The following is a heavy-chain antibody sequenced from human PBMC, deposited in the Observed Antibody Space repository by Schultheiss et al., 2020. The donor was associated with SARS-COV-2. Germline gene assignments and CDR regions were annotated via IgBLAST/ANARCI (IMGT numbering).Heavy chain of an antibody. CDR2: INPSGGST. Sequence: ASVKVSCKASGYTFTSYGISWVRQAPGQGLEWMGIINPSGGSTSYAQKFQGRVTMTRDTSTSTVYMELSSLRSEDTAVYYCARSRAARTNYYYYGMDVWGQGTTVTVSS. J-gene: IGHJ6*02. CDR1: GYTFTSYG. D-gene: IGHD6-6*01. CDR3: ARSRAARTNYYYYGMDV. V-gene: IGHV1-46*01.